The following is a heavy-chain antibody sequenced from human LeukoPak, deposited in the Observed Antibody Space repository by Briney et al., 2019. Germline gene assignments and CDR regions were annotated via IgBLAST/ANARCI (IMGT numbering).Heavy chain of an antibody. CDR2: ISTYTGNT. CDR3: ARDFWVRHSASAPKDL. V-gene: IGHV1-18*01. CDR1: GYPFTNYG. J-gene: IGHJ5*02. D-gene: IGHD6-13*01. Sequence: ASVKVSCKASGYPFTNYGISWVRQAPGQGLEWMGWISTYTGNTKYAQRFQGRVIMTTDTSTSTAYMELRSLRSDDTAVFYCARDFWVRHSASAPKDLWGQGTLVTVSS.